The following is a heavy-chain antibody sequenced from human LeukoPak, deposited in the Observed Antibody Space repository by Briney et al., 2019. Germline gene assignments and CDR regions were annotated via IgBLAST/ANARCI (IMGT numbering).Heavy chain of an antibody. J-gene: IGHJ4*02. CDR1: GYTFTSYD. CDR2: MNPNSGNT. D-gene: IGHD1-26*01. CDR3: ARCPPSGSYACVH. Sequence: ASVKVSCKASGYTFTSYDINWVRQAPGQGLEWMGWMNPNSGNTVHAQKFQGRVTMTRNTSISTAYMELSSLRSEDTAVYYCARCPPSGSYACVHWGQGTLVTVSS. V-gene: IGHV1-8*01.